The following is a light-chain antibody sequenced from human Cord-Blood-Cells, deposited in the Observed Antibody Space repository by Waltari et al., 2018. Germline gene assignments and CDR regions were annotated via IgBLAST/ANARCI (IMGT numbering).Light chain of an antibody. CDR1: QSISSY. CDR2: AAS. Sequence: DIQMTQSPSSLSASVGDRVTITCRASQSISSYLNWYQQKPGKAPKLLIYAASSLQSGVPSRFSGSGSGTDFTLTISSLQPEDFATYYCQQSYSTHPDFGGGTKVEIK. V-gene: IGKV1-39*01. CDR3: QQSYSTHPD. J-gene: IGKJ4*01.